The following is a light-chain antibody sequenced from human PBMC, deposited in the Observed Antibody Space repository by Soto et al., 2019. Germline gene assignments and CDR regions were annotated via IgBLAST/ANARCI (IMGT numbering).Light chain of an antibody. V-gene: IGKV1-9*01. Sequence: DIQLTQSPSFLSASVGDRVSITCRASQAIRSYLAWYQQNPGKAPKLLIYAASTLQSGVPSRFSGSGSGTEFTLTISSLQPEDFATYYCQQLNSYPITFGQGTRLEIK. CDR3: QQLNSYPIT. J-gene: IGKJ5*01. CDR1: QAIRSY. CDR2: AAS.